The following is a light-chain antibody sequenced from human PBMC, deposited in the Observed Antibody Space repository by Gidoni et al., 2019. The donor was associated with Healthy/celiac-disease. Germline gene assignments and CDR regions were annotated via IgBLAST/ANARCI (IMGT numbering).Light chain of an antibody. J-gene: IGKJ2*01. Sequence: SQLTQSPSFLSASVGDRVTITCRSSQGISSYLAWYQQKPGKDPKLLIYAASTLQIGVPSRFSGSGSVTEFNLTISSLQPEDFATYYCQQLNSYPYTFGQGTKLEIK. V-gene: IGKV1-9*01. CDR2: AAS. CDR1: QGISSY. CDR3: QQLNSYPYT.